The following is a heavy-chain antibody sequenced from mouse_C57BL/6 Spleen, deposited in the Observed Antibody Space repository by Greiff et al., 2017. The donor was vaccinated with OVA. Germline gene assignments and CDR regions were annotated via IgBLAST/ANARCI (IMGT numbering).Heavy chain of an antibody. CDR3: ARTYGSSSPYAMDY. V-gene: IGHV1-55*01. CDR2: IYPGSGST. CDR1: GYTFTSYW. D-gene: IGHD1-1*01. J-gene: IGHJ4*01. Sequence: QVQLQQPGAELVKPGASVKMSCKASGYTFTSYWITWVKQRPGQGLEWLGDIYPGSGSTNYNEKFKSKATLTVDTSSSTAYMQLSSLTSDDSAVYYCARTYGSSSPYAMDYWGQGTSVTVSS.